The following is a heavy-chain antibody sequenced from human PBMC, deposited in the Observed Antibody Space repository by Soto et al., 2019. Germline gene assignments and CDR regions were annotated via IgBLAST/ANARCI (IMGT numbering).Heavy chain of an antibody. CDR3: ARVERGTATTVVDAFDI. CDR2: RSHSGGT. V-gene: IGHV4-34*01. D-gene: IGHD1-1*01. CDR1: GGSVNSGNYY. J-gene: IGHJ3*02. Sequence: QVQLQQWAPGLLKPSETLSLTCAAYGGSVNSGNYYWSWIGQPPGRELEGIGERSHSGGTNFNPSLKSRVTISVDTSKNQFSLKMSSVTAADTALYYCARVERGTATTVVDAFDIWGPGTLVTVSS.